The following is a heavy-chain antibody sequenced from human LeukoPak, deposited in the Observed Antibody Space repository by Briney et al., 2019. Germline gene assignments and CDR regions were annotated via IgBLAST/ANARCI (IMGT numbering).Heavy chain of an antibody. Sequence: GRSLRLSCAASGFTFSSYAMHWVRQAPGKGLEWVAVISYGGSNKYYADSVKGRFTISRDNSKNKLYLQMNSLRVEDTAVYYCAKDRDISGRWAVPWGQGTLVTVSS. CDR1: GFTFSSYA. CDR3: AKDRDISGRWAVP. CDR2: ISYGGSNK. J-gene: IGHJ5*02. D-gene: IGHD3-22*01. V-gene: IGHV3-30-3*01.